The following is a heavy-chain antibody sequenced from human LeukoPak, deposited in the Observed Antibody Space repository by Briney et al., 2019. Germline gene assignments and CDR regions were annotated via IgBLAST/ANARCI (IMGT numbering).Heavy chain of an antibody. Sequence: PGGSLRLSCAASGFTFSSYGMSWVRQAPGKGLEWVSGISGSGGSTYYADSVKGRFTISRDNSKNTLYLQMNSLRAEDTAVYYCARVAIRDTRDIVVVVAAKGLDYYYYYMDVWGKGTTVTISS. CDR3: ARVAIRDTRDIVVVVAAKGLDYYYYYMDV. D-gene: IGHD2-15*01. J-gene: IGHJ6*03. CDR1: GFTFSSYG. V-gene: IGHV3-23*01. CDR2: ISGSGGST.